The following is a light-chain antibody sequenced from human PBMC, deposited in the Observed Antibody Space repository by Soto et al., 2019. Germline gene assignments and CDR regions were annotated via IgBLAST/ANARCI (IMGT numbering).Light chain of an antibody. Sequence: EIVLTQSPATLSLSPGERATLSCRASQSVSSYLAWYQQKPGQAPRLLIYDASNRATGIPTRFSGSGSGTDLILTLSSLEPEDFAVYYCQQRSDWPPLFTFGPGTKVDI. CDR2: DAS. CDR3: QQRSDWPPLFT. J-gene: IGKJ3*01. CDR1: QSVSSY. V-gene: IGKV3-11*01.